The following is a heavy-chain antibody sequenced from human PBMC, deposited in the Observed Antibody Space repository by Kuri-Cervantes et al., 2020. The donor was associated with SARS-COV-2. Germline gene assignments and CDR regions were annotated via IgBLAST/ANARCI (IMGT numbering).Heavy chain of an antibody. Sequence: GGSLRLSCAASGFTFSSYGMHWVRQAPGKGLEWVAFIRYDGSNKYYADSVKGRFTISRDNSKNTLYLQMNSLRAEDTAVYYCAKEVEQLVPWFDPWGQGNLVTVSS. CDR3: AKEVEQLVPWFDP. V-gene: IGHV3-30*02. D-gene: IGHD6-6*01. CDR1: GFTFSSYG. CDR2: IRYDGSNK. J-gene: IGHJ5*02.